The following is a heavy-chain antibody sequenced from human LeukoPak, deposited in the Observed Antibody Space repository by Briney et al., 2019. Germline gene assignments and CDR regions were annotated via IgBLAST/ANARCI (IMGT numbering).Heavy chain of an antibody. CDR1: GGSISSYY. CDR2: IYYSGST. D-gene: IGHD3-10*01. J-gene: IGHJ6*02. V-gene: IGHV4-59*01. Sequence: SETLSLTCTVSGGSISSYYWSWIRQPPGKGLEWIGYIYYSGSTNYNPSLKSRVTRRVGTSKNQSSLKLSSVTAADTAVYYCARDKGVFPGDYYYGMDVWGQGTTVTVSS. CDR3: ARDKGVFPGDYYYGMDV.